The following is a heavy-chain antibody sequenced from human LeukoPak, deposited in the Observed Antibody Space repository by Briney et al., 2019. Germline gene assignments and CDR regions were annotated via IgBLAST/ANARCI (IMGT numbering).Heavy chain of an antibody. CDR1: GFTFSSYA. J-gene: IGHJ4*02. CDR3: ARVGRWLQLTPRFDY. D-gene: IGHD5-24*01. Sequence: GGSLRLSCAASGFTFSSYAMHWVRQAPGKGLEWGAVISYDGSNKYYADSVKGRFTISRDNSKNTLYLQMNSLRAEDTVVYYCARVGRWLQLTPRFDYWGQGTLVTVSS. CDR2: ISYDGSNK. V-gene: IGHV3-30*04.